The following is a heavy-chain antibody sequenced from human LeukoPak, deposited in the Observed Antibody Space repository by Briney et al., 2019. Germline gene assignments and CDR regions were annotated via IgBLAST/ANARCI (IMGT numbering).Heavy chain of an antibody. CDR1: GGTFSSYA. V-gene: IGHV1-69*04. Sequence: ASVKVSCKASGGTFSSYAISWVRQAPGQGLEWMGRIIPIFGIANYAQKFQGRVTITADKSTSTAYMELSSLRSEDTAVYYCARGEAGRDFDYWGQGTLVTVSS. J-gene: IGHJ4*02. D-gene: IGHD1-26*01. CDR3: ARGEAGRDFDY. CDR2: IIPIFGIA.